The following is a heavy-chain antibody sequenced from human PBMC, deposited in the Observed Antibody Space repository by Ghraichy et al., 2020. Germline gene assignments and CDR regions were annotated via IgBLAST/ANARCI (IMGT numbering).Heavy chain of an antibody. CDR1: GGSISSRGYY. D-gene: IGHD2/OR15-2a*01. Sequence: SETLSLTCTVSGGSISSRGYYWSWVRQPPGNGLEWIVCISHSGSTYYNSSLKSRVTISVDTSKNQFSLKLSSVTAADTAVYFCARGRSNSWFDYWGQGTLVSVSS. CDR2: ISHSGST. J-gene: IGHJ4*02. V-gene: IGHV4-39*01. CDR3: ARGRSNSWFDY.